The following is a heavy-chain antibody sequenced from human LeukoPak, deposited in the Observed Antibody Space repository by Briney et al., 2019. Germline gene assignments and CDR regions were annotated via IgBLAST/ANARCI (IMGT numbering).Heavy chain of an antibody. D-gene: IGHD3-3*01. J-gene: IGHJ4*02. V-gene: IGHV4-4*02. CDR1: GGSISSSNW. Sequence: SGTLSLTCAVSGGSISSSNWWSWVRQPPGKGLEWIGEINHSGSTNYNPSLKSRVTISVDTSKNQFSLKLSSVTAADTAVYYCARGGAYYDFWSGYYSLDYWGQGTLVTVSS. CDR2: INHSGST. CDR3: ARGGAYYDFWSGYYSLDY.